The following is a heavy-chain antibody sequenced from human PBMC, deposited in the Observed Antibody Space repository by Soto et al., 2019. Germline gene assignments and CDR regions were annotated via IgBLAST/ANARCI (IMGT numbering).Heavy chain of an antibody. V-gene: IGHV1-18*01. CDR3: ARECCSGGSCYSDAFDI. J-gene: IGHJ3*02. CDR1: GFNFTSYG. Sequence: GGPVEGSCKASGFNFTSYGISWGGQAPGQRLEWMGWISAYNGNTHYAQKLQGRVTMTTDTSTSTAYMELRSLRSDDTAVYYCARECCSGGSCYSDAFDIWGQGTMVTVSS. CDR2: ISAYNGNT. D-gene: IGHD2-15*01.